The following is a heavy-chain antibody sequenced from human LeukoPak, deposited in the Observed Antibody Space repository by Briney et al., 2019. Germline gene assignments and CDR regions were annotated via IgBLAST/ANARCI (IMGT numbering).Heavy chain of an antibody. V-gene: IGHV4-59*01. CDR2: IYYSGST. Sequence: SETLSLTCTVSGGSISSYYWSWIRQPPGKGLEWIGSIYYSGSTNYNPSLKSRVTISVDTSKNQFSLKLSSVTAADTAVYYCARVQWRARNWFDPWGQGTLVTVSS. CDR3: ARVQWRARNWFDP. J-gene: IGHJ5*02. CDR1: GGSISSYY. D-gene: IGHD6-19*01.